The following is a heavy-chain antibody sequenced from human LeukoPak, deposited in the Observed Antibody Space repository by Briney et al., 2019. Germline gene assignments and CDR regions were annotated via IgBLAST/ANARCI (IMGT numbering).Heavy chain of an antibody. CDR3: AREDVVVPAAKGFDP. Sequence: KPSETLSLTCAVYGGSFSGYYWSWIRQPPGEGLEWIGEINHSGSTNYSPSLKSRVTISVDTSKNQFSLKLSSVTAADTAVYYCAREDVVVPAAKGFDPWGQGTLVTVSS. J-gene: IGHJ5*02. CDR2: INHSGST. CDR1: GGSFSGYY. D-gene: IGHD2-2*01. V-gene: IGHV4-34*01.